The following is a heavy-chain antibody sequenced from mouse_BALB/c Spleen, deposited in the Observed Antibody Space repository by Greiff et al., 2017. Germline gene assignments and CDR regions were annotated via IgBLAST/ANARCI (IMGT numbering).Heavy chain of an antibody. V-gene: IGHV2-9*02. J-gene: IGHJ4*01. CDR1: GFSLTSYG. CDR2: IWAGGST. CDR3: AKNLLRSYYAMDY. Sequence: QVQLKESGPGLVAPSQSLSITCTVSGFSLTSYGVHWVRQPPGKGLEWLGVIWAGGSTNYNSALMSRLSISKDNSKSQVFLKMNSLQTDDTAMYYCAKNLLRSYYAMDYWGQGTSVTVSS. D-gene: IGHD1-1*01.